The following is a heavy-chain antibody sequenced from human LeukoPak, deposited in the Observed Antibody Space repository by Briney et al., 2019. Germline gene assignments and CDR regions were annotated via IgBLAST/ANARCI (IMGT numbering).Heavy chain of an antibody. CDR1: GYTFSSYA. J-gene: IGHJ4*02. V-gene: IGHV1-3*01. CDR2: INAGTGDT. D-gene: IGHD4-17*01. Sequence: GASVKVSCKASGYTFSSYAMHWVRQAPGQRLEWMGWINAGTGDTKYSQKFQGRVTITRDTSASTAYMELSSLRSEDTAVYYCARSLLRSSPPTVTSWAFGYWGQGTLVTVSS. CDR3: ARSLLRSSPPTVTSWAFGY.